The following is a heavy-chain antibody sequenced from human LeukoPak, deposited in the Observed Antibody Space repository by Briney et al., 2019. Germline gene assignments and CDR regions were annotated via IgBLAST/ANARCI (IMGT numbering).Heavy chain of an antibody. Sequence: PSDPLSLTCTVSGGSIKDYYWSCLRQSPEKALECLAYIYYTGKTNYNPSLESRLTVSVDTSKNQVFLKLRSVTAADTAVYYCARQPGSFYEVGASDSWGQGTLVTVSS. CDR2: IYYTGKT. V-gene: IGHV4-59*08. D-gene: IGHD1-26*01. CDR1: GGSIKDYY. CDR3: ARQPGSFYEVGASDS. J-gene: IGHJ5*01.